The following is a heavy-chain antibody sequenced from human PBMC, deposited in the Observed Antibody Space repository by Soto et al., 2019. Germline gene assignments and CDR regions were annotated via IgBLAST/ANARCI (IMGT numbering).Heavy chain of an antibody. CDR2: INSDGNTT. Sequence: PGGSLRLSCAASGFPFSPYRMYWVRQAPGKGLVWVSRINSDGNTTHYADSVKGRFTISRDNAKNTLYLQMHSLRAEDTALYFCVRDRGYPDSFDVWGRGTMVTVSS. D-gene: IGHD1-1*01. J-gene: IGHJ3*01. CDR1: GFPFSPYR. V-gene: IGHV3-74*01. CDR3: VRDRGYPDSFDV.